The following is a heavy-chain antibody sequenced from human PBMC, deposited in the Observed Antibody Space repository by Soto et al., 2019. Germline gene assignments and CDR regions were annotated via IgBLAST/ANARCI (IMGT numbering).Heavy chain of an antibody. CDR1: GFTFSSYG. Sequence: QLGGSLRLSCAASGFTFSSYGMHWVRQAPGKGLEWVAVISYDGSNKYYADSVKGRFTISRDNSKNTLYLQMNSLRAEDTAVYYCAKSSYDSSGYYAPEYFQHWGQGTLVTVSS. D-gene: IGHD3-22*01. CDR2: ISYDGSNK. CDR3: AKSSYDSSGYYAPEYFQH. V-gene: IGHV3-30*18. J-gene: IGHJ1*01.